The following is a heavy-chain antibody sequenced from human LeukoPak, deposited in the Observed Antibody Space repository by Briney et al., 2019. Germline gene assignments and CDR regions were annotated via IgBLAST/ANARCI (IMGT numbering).Heavy chain of an antibody. Sequence: SETLSLTCSVSGGSISSNSFYWGWIRQPPGKGLEWIGSIYYSGSTFYNSSLESRVSLSVDMSKNQLSLKLTYMTAADTAVYYCVRQGADYFYYYIAVWGEGTAVAVSS. CDR1: GGSISSNSFY. V-gene: IGHV4-39*01. CDR2: IYYSGST. D-gene: IGHD3-16*01. CDR3: VRQGADYFYYYIAV. J-gene: IGHJ6*03.